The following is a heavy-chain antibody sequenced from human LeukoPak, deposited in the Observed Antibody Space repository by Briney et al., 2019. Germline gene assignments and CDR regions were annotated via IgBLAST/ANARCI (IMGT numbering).Heavy chain of an antibody. Sequence: GGSLRLSCAASGFTFNDFAMTWVRQAPGKGPEWVSSIGDAGTYYADSVKGRFTISRDNSKNMLYLQLDSLRAGDTAMYYCAKNLGPFDVRGQGTMVTVSS. CDR3: AKNLGPFDV. CDR1: GFTFNDFA. CDR2: IGDAGT. D-gene: IGHD3-16*01. J-gene: IGHJ3*01. V-gene: IGHV3-23*01.